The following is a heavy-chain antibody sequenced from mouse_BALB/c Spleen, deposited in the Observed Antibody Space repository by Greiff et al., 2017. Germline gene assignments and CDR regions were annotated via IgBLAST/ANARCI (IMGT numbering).Heavy chain of an antibody. D-gene: IGHD2-10*02. Sequence: EVKLMESGGGLVKPGGSLKLSCAASGFTFSSYAMSWVRQTPEKRLEWVASISSGGSTYYPDSVKGRFTISRDNARNILYLQMSSLRSEDTAMYYCATYGNFHYAMDYWGQGTSVTVSS. CDR3: ATYGNFHYAMDY. J-gene: IGHJ4*01. CDR1: GFTFSSYA. V-gene: IGHV5-6-5*01. CDR2: ISSGGST.